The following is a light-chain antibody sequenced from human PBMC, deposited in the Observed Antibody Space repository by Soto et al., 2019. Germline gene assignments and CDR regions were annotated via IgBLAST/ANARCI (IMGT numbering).Light chain of an antibody. J-gene: IGLJ2*01. CDR3: QSADSSGTYVV. CDR2: KDS. Sequence: SYELTQPPSLSVSPGQTARITCSGDALPKQYAYWYQQKPGQAPVMVIYKDSERSSGIPERFSGSSSGTTVTLTISGVQAEDEADYYCQSADSSGTYVVFGGGTKVTVL. V-gene: IGLV3-25*03. CDR1: ALPKQY.